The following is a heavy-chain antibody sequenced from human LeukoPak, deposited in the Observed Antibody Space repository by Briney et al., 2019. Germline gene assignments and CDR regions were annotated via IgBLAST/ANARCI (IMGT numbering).Heavy chain of an antibody. CDR1: GGTFSSYA. D-gene: IGHD1-7*01. CDR2: IIPILGIA. V-gene: IGHV1-69*04. J-gene: IGHJ4*02. Sequence: SVKVSCKASGGTFSSYAISWVRQAPGQGLEWMGRIIPILGIANYAQKLQGRVTITADKSTSTAYMELSSLRSEDTAVYYCARCGNWNYPDYWGQGTLVTVSS. CDR3: ARCGNWNYPDY.